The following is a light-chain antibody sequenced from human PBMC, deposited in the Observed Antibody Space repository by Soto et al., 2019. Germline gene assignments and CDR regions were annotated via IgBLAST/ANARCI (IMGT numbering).Light chain of an antibody. CDR3: QKYNSAPSLT. V-gene: IGKV1-27*01. J-gene: IGKJ4*01. CDR1: QGISNY. CDR2: AAS. Sequence: DIQMTQSPASLSTSVGDRVTITCRASQGISNYLAWYQQKPGKVPKLLIYAASTLQSGVPSRFSGSGSGTDFTLTISSLQPEDVATYYCQKYNSAPSLTFGGGTKVEIK.